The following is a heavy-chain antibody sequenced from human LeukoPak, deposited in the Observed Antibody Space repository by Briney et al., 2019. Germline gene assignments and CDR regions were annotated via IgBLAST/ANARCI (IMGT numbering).Heavy chain of an antibody. Sequence: GSVKVSCKAPGYTFTGYYMHWVRQAPGQGLEWMGWINPNSGGTNYAQKFQGRVTMTRDTSISTAYMELSRLRSDDTAVYYCARGYHYDSSGYSVFDYWGQGTLVTVSS. J-gene: IGHJ4*02. CDR1: GYTFTGYY. CDR2: INPNSGGT. CDR3: ARGYHYDSSGYSVFDY. V-gene: IGHV1-2*02. D-gene: IGHD3-22*01.